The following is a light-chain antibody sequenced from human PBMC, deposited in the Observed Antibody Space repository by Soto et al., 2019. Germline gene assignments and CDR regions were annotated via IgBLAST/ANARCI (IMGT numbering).Light chain of an antibody. CDR3: QQSYSTPWT. J-gene: IGKJ1*01. CDR2: LAS. CDR1: QGISSA. V-gene: IGKV1-39*01. Sequence: DIQLTQSPSSLSASVGDRVTITCRASQGISSALAWYQQKPGKAPNLLIYLASTLQGGVPSRFSGSGSGTDFTLTISSLQPEDFATYYCQQSYSTPWTFGQGTKVDIK.